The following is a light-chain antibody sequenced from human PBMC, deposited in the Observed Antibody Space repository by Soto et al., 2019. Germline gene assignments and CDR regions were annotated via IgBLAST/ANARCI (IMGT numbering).Light chain of an antibody. CDR3: QQTSTTPGT. Sequence: DVQMTQSPSSLSASVGDSVTITCRSSQTVKTYLNWYQHKPGKAPQLLIYASSRLQTGVASRFSGSGSGTYFSLTISSLQPEDFATYCCQQTSTTPGTFGQGTKVEIK. V-gene: IGKV1-39*01. J-gene: IGKJ1*01. CDR2: ASS. CDR1: QTVKTY.